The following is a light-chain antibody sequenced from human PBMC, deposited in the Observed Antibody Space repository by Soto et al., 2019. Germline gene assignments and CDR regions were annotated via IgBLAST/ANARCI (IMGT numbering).Light chain of an antibody. Sequence: EIVLTQSPGTLSLSPGERATLSCRASQSVSSNYLAWYQQKPGQAPRPLIYGASSRATGIPDRFSGSGAGTDYTLTICRLEPEDFAVYYGQQYGCSPWTYGQGTKVEIK. CDR3: QQYGCSPWT. V-gene: IGKV3-20*01. CDR2: GAS. CDR1: QSVSSNY. J-gene: IGKJ1*01.